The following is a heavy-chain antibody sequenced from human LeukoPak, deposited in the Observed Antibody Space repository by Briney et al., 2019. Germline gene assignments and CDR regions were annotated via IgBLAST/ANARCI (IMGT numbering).Heavy chain of an antibody. CDR3: ARGGYCGGGCYFYY. V-gene: IGHV4-34*01. D-gene: IGHD2-21*02. J-gene: IGHJ4*02. CDR2: INHSGST. CDR1: GGSFSGYY. Sequence: SETLSLTCAVYGGSFSGYYWSWIRQPPGKGLEWIGEINHSGSTNYNPSLKSRVTISVDTSKNQFSLKLSSVTAADTAVYYCARGGYCGGGCYFYYWGQGTLVTVSS.